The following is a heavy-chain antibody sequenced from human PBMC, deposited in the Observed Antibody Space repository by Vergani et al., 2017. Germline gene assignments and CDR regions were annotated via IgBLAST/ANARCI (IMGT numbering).Heavy chain of an antibody. CDR1: GGTFSSYA. CDR3: AGTAARSYYYYYAGMDG. J-gene: IGHJ6*02. V-gene: IGHV1-69*12. CDR2: IIPIFGTA. D-gene: IGHD2-2*01. Sequence: QVQLVQSGAEVKKPGSSVKVSCKASGGTFSSYAISWVRQAPGQGLEWMGGIIPIFGTANYAQKFQGRVTITADESTSTAYMELSSLRSEDTAVYYCAGTAARSYYYYYAGMDGWGQGTTVTVSS.